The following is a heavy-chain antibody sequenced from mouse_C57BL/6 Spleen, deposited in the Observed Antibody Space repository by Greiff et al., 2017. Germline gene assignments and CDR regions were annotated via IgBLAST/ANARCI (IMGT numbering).Heavy chain of an antibody. J-gene: IGHJ2*01. CDR2: IDPSDSYT. CDR1: GYTFTSYW. CDR3: ARSGSSPYYFDY. V-gene: IGHV1-50*01. Sequence: QVQLKESGAELVKPGASVKLSCKASGYTFTSYWMQWVKQRPGQGLEWIGEIDPSDSYTNYNQKFKGKATLTVDTSSSTAYMQLSSLTSEDSAVYYCARSGSSPYYFDYWGQGTTLTVSS. D-gene: IGHD1-1*01.